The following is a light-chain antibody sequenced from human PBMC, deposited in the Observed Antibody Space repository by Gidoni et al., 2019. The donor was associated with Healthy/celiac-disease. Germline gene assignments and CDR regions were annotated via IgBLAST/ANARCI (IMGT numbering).Light chain of an antibody. V-gene: IGKV1-8*01. CDR3: QQYYSYPRT. CDR1: QGISSY. J-gene: IGKJ1*01. Sequence: AIRMTQSPSSFSASTGDRVTITCRASQGISSYLAWYQQKPGKAPNLLIYAASTLQSGVPSSFSGSGSGTDFTLTISCLQSEDFATYYCQQYYSYPRTFGQGTKVEIK. CDR2: AAS.